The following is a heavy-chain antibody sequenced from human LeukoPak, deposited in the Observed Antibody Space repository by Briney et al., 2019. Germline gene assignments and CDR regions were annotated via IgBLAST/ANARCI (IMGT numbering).Heavy chain of an antibody. CDR3: ARASILWFGELYRLDY. V-gene: IGHV1-18*04. D-gene: IGHD3-10*01. Sequence: ASVKVSCKASGYTFTSYGISWVRQAAGQGLEWMGWISAYNGNTNYAQKLQGRVTMTTDTSTSTAYMELRSLRSDDTAVYYCARASILWFGELYRLDYWGQGTLVTVSS. J-gene: IGHJ4*02. CDR2: ISAYNGNT. CDR1: GYTFTSYG.